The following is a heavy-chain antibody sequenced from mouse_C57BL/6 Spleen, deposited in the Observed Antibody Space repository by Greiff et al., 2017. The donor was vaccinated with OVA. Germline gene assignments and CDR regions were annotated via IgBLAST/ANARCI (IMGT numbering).Heavy chain of an antibody. CDR2: IRNKANNHAT. J-gene: IGHJ4*01. CDR1: GFTFSDAW. CDR3: TRVDGYYYAMDD. V-gene: IGHV6-6*01. Sequence: EVKVEESGGGLVQPGGSMKLSCAASGFTFSDAWMDWVRQSPEKGLEWVAEIRNKANNHATYYAESVKGRFTISRDDSKSSVYLQMNSLRAEDTGIYYCTRVDGYYYAMDDWGQGTSVTVSS. D-gene: IGHD2-3*01.